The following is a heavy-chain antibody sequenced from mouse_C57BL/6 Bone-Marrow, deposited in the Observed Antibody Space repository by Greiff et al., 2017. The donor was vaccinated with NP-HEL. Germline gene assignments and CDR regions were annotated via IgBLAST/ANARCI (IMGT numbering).Heavy chain of an antibody. V-gene: IGHV1-63*01. CDR3: AREDYGSSYDYAMDY. Sequence: VQLQQSGAELVRPGTSVKMSCKASGYTFTNYWIGWAKQRPGHGLEWIGDIYPGGGYTNYNEKFKGKATLTADKSSSTAYMQFSSLTSEDSAIYYCAREDYGSSYDYAMDYWGQGTSVTVSS. CDR2: IYPGGGYT. D-gene: IGHD1-1*01. CDR1: GYTFTNYW. J-gene: IGHJ4*01.